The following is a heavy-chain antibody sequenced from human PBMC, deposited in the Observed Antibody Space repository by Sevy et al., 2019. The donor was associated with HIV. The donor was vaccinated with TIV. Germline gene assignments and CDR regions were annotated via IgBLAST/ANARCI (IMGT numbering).Heavy chain of an antibody. Sequence: ASVKVSCKASGGTFSSYAISWVRQAPGQGLEWMGGIIPIFGTANYAQKFQGRVTITADESTSTAYMELSSLRSEDTAVYYCARARYGCSGGSCYSVYYYYGMDVWGQGTPVTVSS. CDR1: GGTFSSYA. J-gene: IGHJ6*02. D-gene: IGHD2-15*01. CDR3: ARARYGCSGGSCYSVYYYYGMDV. CDR2: IIPIFGTA. V-gene: IGHV1-69*13.